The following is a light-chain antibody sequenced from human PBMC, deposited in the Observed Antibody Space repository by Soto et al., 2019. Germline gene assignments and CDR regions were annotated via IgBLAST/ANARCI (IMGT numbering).Light chain of an antibody. J-gene: IGLJ1*01. V-gene: IGLV2-14*01. CDR1: STDVGRYNY. CDR3: TSYTSDTTYV. Sequence: QSALTQPASVSGSPGQSITISCTGTSTDVGRYNYVSWYQQHPGKAPKLMVYDVGNRPSWVSNRFSGSKSGITASLTISGLQAEDEADYYCTSYTSDTTYVFGTGTKVPVL. CDR2: DVG.